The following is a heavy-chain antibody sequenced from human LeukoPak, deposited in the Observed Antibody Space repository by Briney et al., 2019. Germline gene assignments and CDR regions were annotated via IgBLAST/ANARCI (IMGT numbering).Heavy chain of an antibody. CDR3: AKARAPNSSSLYY. Sequence: SGGSLRLSCAASGFTFSSYGMHWVRQAPGKGLEWVAFIRYDGSNKYYADSVKGRFTISRDNSKNTLYLQMNSLRAEDTAVYYCAKARAPNSSSLYYWGQGTLVTVSS. V-gene: IGHV3-30*02. J-gene: IGHJ4*02. D-gene: IGHD6-13*01. CDR1: GFTFSSYG. CDR2: IRYDGSNK.